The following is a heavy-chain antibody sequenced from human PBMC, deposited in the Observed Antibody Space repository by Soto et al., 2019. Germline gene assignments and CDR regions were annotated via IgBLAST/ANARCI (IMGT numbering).Heavy chain of an antibody. CDR1: GFSFDDSY. V-gene: IGHV3-11*06. Sequence: QVQLVESGGDLVKPGGSLRLACAASGFSFDDSYMSWIRQAPGKGLEWLSYISGGSSYTNYADSVKGRFTISRDNAKRSLYLEMNSLRADDTAVYYCAKTIVAASGYYFDHWGQGNLVTVSS. CDR3: AKTIVAASGYYFDH. J-gene: IGHJ4*02. CDR2: ISGGSSYT. D-gene: IGHD2-21*01.